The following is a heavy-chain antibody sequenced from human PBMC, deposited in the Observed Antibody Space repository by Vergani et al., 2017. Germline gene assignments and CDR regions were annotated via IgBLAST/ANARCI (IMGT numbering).Heavy chain of an antibody. CDR3: AIVTDYYGSRGYYLDY. Sequence: QVQLVQSGSEVRKPGASVHVSCQVSGYSLPELTIHWVRQAPGKGLEWMGGFDPEHGEVTFAHHIQGRVTMTEDRSTDTAYMELSSLRPEDTALYYCAIVTDYYGSRGYYLDYWGQGTLVTVSS. J-gene: IGHJ4*02. CDR1: GYSLPELT. V-gene: IGHV1-24*01. CDR2: FDPEHGEV. D-gene: IGHD3-22*01.